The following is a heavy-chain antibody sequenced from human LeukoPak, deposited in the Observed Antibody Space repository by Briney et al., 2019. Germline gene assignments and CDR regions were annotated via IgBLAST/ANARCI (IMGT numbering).Heavy chain of an antibody. D-gene: IGHD2-2*01. CDR2: ISSSSSTI. Sequence: GGSLRLSCAASGFTFSSYSMNWVRQAPGKGLEWVSYISSSSSTIYYADSVKGRFTISRDNSKNTLYLQMNSLRAEDTAVYYCAKGREYQLLFDYWGQGTLVTVSS. V-gene: IGHV3-48*01. CDR3: AKGREYQLLFDY. CDR1: GFTFSSYS. J-gene: IGHJ4*02.